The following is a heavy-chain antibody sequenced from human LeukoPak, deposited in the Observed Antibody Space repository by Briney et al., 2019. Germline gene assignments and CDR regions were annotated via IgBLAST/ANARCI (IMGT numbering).Heavy chain of an antibody. V-gene: IGHV7-4-1*02. CDR3: AAKYSGSYHAFDI. J-gene: IGHJ3*02. D-gene: IGHD1-26*01. CDR1: GYTFTSYD. CDR2: INTNTGNP. Sequence: ASVKVSCKASGYTFTSYDINWVRQATGQGLEWMGRINTNTGNPTYAQGFTGRFVFSLDTSVSTAYLQISSLKAEDTAVYYCAAKYSGSYHAFDIWGQGTMVTVSS.